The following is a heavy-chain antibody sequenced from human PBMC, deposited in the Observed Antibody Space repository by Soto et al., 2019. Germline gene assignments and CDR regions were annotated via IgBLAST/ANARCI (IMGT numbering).Heavy chain of an antibody. CDR1: GYTFTTYG. CDR3: ARAHSSSWYVKPH. J-gene: IGHJ4*02. V-gene: IGHV1-18*01. D-gene: IGHD6-13*01. Sequence: QVQLVQSGAEVKKPGASVKGSCKASGYTFTTYGINWGRQAPGQGLEWMGWINTSNGDTKYAQHPQGRVTMTTQPATSTPYMELRSLRFADTAVYYCARAHSSSWYVKPHWGQGTLVTVSS. CDR2: INTSNGDT.